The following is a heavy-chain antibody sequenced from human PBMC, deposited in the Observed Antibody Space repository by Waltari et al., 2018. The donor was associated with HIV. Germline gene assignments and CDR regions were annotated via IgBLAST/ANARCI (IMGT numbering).Heavy chain of an antibody. V-gene: IGHV2-70*04. D-gene: IGHD6-13*01. CDR3: ARTAFRSSPD. Sequence: QVTLKESGPALVRPTQTLTLTCTFSGFSLRTTGMRVSWIRQPPGKALEWLADIDWTDNKFFNTSLTTRLTISEDSSKNQVVLSVTNVDPVDTGTYFCARTAFRSSPDWGQGILVTVSS. CDR1: GFSLRTTGMR. J-gene: IGHJ4*02. CDR2: IDWTDNK.